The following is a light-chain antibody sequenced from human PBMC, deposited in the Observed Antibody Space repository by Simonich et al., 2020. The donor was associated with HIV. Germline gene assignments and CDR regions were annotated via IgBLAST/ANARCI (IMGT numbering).Light chain of an antibody. CDR2: GAS. CDR1: QDITNY. J-gene: IGKJ1*01. CDR3: QQYDNLPWT. Sequence: DIQMTQSPSSLPASVGDRVTITCQASQDITNYLNWYQQKPGKAPKLLIYGASNLETGVPSRFNGTGCGTDFTFIINSLQPEDIATYYCQQYDNLPWTFGRGTKVEIK. V-gene: IGKV1-33*01.